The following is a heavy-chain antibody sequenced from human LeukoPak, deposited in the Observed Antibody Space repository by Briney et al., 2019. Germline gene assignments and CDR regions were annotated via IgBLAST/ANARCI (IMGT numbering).Heavy chain of an antibody. Sequence: SETLSLTCTVSGGSISSYYWSWIRQPPGKGLEWIGYIYYSGSTNYNPSPKSRVTISVDTSKNQFSLKLSSVTAADTAVYYCARGTAYYYYMDVWGKGTTVTVSS. CDR3: ARGTAYYYYMDV. V-gene: IGHV4-59*01. J-gene: IGHJ6*03. D-gene: IGHD5-18*01. CDR2: IYYSGST. CDR1: GGSISSYY.